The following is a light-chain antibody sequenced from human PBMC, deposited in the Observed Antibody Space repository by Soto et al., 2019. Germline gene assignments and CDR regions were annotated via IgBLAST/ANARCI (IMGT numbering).Light chain of an antibody. CDR1: QSVSSSY. J-gene: IGKJ1*01. Sequence: EIVLTQSPGTLSLSPGERATLSCRASQSVSSSYLAWYQQKPGQAPRLLIYGASSRATGIPDRFSGSGSGTDFTLTISSLVPEDFAGDYCQQYGSSPPTWTFGQGTKVEIK. CDR2: GAS. V-gene: IGKV3-20*01. CDR3: QQYGSSPPTWT.